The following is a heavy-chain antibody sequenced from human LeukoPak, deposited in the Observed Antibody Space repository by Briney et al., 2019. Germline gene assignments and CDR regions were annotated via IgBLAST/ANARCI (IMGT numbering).Heavy chain of an antibody. J-gene: IGHJ6*03. V-gene: IGHV3-7*01. D-gene: IGHD3-3*01. CDR3: ARDYDFGAYYMDV. Sequence: GGSLRLSCAASEFTFSRYWMTWVRQAPGKGLEWVANIKQDGSEKYYVDSVKGRFTISRDNAKNSLYLQMNSLRAEDTAVYYCARDYDFGAYYMDVWGKGTTVTVSS. CDR2: IKQDGSEK. CDR1: EFTFSRYW.